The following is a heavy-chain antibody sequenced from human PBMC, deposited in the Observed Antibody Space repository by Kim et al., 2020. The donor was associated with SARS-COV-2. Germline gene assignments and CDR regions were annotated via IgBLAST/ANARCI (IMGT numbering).Heavy chain of an antibody. CDR3: ARLWIQQDLCYFDY. D-gene: IGHD5-18*01. J-gene: IGHJ4*02. Sequence: NPSLKSRVTISVDTSKNQFSLKLSSVTAADTAVYYCARLWIQQDLCYFDYWGQGTLVTVSS. V-gene: IGHV4-39*07.